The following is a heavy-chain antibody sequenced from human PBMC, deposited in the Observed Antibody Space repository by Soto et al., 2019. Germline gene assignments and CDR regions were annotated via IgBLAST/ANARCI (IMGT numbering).Heavy chain of an antibody. V-gene: IGHV5-51*01. CDR1: GYTFTNYW. D-gene: IGHD4-4*01. CDR3: ARWGLTTVGPYYFDY. CDR2: IYPGDSDT. Sequence: GESLKISCRGSGYTFTNYWIGWVRQMPGKGLEWMGIIYPGDSDTRYSPSFQGQVTISADKSIRTAYLQWNSLKASDTAMYYCARWGLTTVGPYYFDYWGQGTLVTVSS. J-gene: IGHJ4*02.